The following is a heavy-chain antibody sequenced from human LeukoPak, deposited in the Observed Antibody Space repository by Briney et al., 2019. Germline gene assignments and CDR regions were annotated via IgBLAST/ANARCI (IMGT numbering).Heavy chain of an antibody. CDR1: GFTFSSYW. Sequence: GGSLRLSCAASGFTFSSYWMHWVRQAPGKGLVWVSRINRDGSSTIYADSVKGRFTISRDNAKNTLYLQMNSLRAEDTAVHYCASFPEGGSMSLDPWGQGTLVTLSS. CDR3: ASFPEGGSMSLDP. V-gene: IGHV3-74*01. D-gene: IGHD3-16*01. J-gene: IGHJ5*02. CDR2: INRDGSST.